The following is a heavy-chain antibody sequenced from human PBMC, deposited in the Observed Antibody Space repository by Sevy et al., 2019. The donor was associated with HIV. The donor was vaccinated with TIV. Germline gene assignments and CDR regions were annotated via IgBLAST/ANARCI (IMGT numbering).Heavy chain of an antibody. V-gene: IGHV3-30*02. D-gene: IGHD2-15*01. J-gene: IGHJ5*02. CDR2: IGHDGNKY. CDR1: GFTLSSVG. CDR3: AKDYCIGNDCFLGWFDP. Sequence: GSLRLSCAASGFTLSSVGIHWVRLTPGTGLEWLAFIGHDGNKYFYGASVKGRITTSRDNSKNTVFLQMNSLRVEDTAIYYCAKDYCIGNDCFLGWFDPRGQGTVVTVSS.